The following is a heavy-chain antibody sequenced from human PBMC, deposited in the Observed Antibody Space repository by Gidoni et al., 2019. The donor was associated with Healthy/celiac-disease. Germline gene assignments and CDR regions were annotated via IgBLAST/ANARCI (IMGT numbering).Heavy chain of an antibody. D-gene: IGHD3-22*01. V-gene: IGHV3-43*01. CDR1: GFTFDEYT. Sequence: EEPLVEAGGVGVQPGGCLRRSCADCGFTFDEYTMPGVRHARGKGLELVSRISWDGGSTYYADSVKGRFTISRDNSKNSLYLQMNSLRTEDTALYYCAKDLDYYDSSGYYSNDAFDIWGQGNGHRLF. CDR2: ISWDGGST. CDR3: AKDLDYYDSSGYYSNDAFDI. J-gene: IGHJ3*02.